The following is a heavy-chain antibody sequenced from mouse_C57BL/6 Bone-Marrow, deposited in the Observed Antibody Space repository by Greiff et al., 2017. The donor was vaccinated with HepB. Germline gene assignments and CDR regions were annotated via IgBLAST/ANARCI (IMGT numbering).Heavy chain of an antibody. J-gene: IGHJ2*01. CDR3: ARNPVLLSYYFDY. D-gene: IGHD1-1*01. V-gene: IGHV1-64*01. Sequence: QVPLQQPGAELVKPGASVKLSCKASGYTFPSYWMHWVKQRPGQGLEWIGMIHPNSGSTNYNEKFKSKATLTVDKSSSTAYMQLSSLTSEYSAVYYCARNPVLLSYYFDYWGQGTTLTVSS. CDR2: IHPNSGST. CDR1: GYTFPSYW.